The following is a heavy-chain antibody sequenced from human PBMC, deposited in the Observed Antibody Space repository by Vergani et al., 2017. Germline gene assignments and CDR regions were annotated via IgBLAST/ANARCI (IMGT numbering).Heavy chain of an antibody. CDR1: GGSFSTGGQS. D-gene: IGHD2-21*02. Sequence: QVQLQESGPGLVKPSQTLSLTCTVSGGSFSTGGQSWTWLRQSAGKGLEWIGRIYTSGATNYNPYPRSRAIMSVDASKNQFSLKLSSVTAADTAVYYCARDGGDYDKDALDVWGQGTKVTVSS. J-gene: IGHJ3*01. CDR3: ARDGGDYDKDALDV. V-gene: IGHV4-61*02. CDR2: IYTSGAT.